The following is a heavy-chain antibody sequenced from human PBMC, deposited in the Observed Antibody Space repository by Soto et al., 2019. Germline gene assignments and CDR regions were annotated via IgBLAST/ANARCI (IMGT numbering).Heavy chain of an antibody. J-gene: IGHJ4*02. CDR2: IKQDGTEK. D-gene: IGHD1-7*01. CDR1: GFTFSGHW. CDR3: TRDQGITGTTGDFDY. Sequence: EVQLVESGGGLVQPGGSLRLSCAASGFTFSGHWMTWVRQAPGKGLEWVANIKQDGTEKHYVGSVRGRFTISRDNAKNSLYLQSDSLRAEDTAVYYCTRDQGITGTTGDFDYWGQGTLVTVSS. V-gene: IGHV3-7*05.